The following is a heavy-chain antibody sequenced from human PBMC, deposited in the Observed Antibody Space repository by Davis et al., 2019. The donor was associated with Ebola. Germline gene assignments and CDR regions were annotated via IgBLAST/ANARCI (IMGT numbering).Heavy chain of an antibody. V-gene: IGHV3-74*01. CDR2: INSDGSST. J-gene: IGHJ4*02. CDR3: AREVRGGYEFDY. D-gene: IGHD5-12*01. CDR1: EFTFSNYW. Sequence: GESLKISCAASEFTFSNYWMHWVRQAPGKGLVWVSRINSDGSSTSYADSVKGRFTISRDNAKNTLYLQMNSLRAEDTAVYYCAREVRGGYEFDYWGQGTLVTVSS.